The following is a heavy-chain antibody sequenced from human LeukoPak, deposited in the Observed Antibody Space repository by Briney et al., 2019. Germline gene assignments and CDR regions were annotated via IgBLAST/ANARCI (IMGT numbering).Heavy chain of an antibody. CDR2: IYYSGST. CDR1: GGSISSSSYY. CDR3: ARRRGNKWPPFDL. D-gene: IGHD5-12*01. J-gene: IGHJ2*01. V-gene: IGHV4-39*01. Sequence: SETLSLTCTVSGGSISSSSYYWGWIRQPPGKGLEWIGSIYYSGSTYYNPSLKSRVTISVDTSKNQFSLKLSSVTAADTAVYYCARRRGNKWPPFDLWGRGTLVTVSS.